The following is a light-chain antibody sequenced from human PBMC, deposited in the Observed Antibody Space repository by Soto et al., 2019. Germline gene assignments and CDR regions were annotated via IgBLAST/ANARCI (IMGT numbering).Light chain of an antibody. Sequence: EIVVTQSPATLSGSPGERVTLSCRASQFVSSRLAWYQQKPGQAPRLLISGASTRAAGISDRFRGSGSGTEFTLTISSLRSEDSAIYYCQQYFEWPPMTFGQGTKVEI. CDR3: QQYFEWPPMT. CDR2: GAS. J-gene: IGKJ1*01. V-gene: IGKV3-15*01. CDR1: QFVSSR.